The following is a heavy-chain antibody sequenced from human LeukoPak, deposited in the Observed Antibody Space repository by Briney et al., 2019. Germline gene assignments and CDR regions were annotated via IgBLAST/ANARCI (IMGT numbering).Heavy chain of an antibody. V-gene: IGHV4-59*01. J-gene: IGHJ4*02. CDR2: IYYSGST. CDR3: ARGSAYFDY. Sequence: SETLSLTCTVSGGSISSYYWSWIRQPPGKGLEWIGYIYYSGSTNYNPSLKSRVTISVDTSKNQFSLKLSSVTAADTAVYYCARGSAYFDYWGQGTLVTVSS. CDR1: GGSISSYY.